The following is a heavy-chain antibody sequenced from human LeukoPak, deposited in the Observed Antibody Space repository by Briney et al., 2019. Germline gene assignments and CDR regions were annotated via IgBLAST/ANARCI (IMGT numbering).Heavy chain of an antibody. Sequence: GGSLRLSCAASGFTFSSYEMNWVRQAPGKGLEWVSYISSSGSTIYYADSVKGRFTISRDNAKNSLYLQMNSLRAEDTAIYYCARGYSYGYWAFDIWGQGTMVAVSS. J-gene: IGHJ3*02. CDR1: GFTFSSYE. CDR3: ARGYSYGYWAFDI. V-gene: IGHV3-48*03. D-gene: IGHD5-18*01. CDR2: ISSSGSTI.